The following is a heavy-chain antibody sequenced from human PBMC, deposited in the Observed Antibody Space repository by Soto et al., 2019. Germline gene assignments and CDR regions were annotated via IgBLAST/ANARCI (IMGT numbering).Heavy chain of an antibody. CDR1: GGSTSSYY. J-gene: IGHJ4*02. CDR3: ARHGGSYSFDY. CDR2: NSYSGST. Sequence: SETLSLTCTVTGGSTSSYYWSWLRQPPGKGLEWIGYNSYSGSTDYNPSLKSRVNISVDTSKNQFSLKLSSATAADTAVYYCARHGGSYSFDYWGQGTLVTVSS. V-gene: IGHV4-59*08. D-gene: IGHD1-26*01.